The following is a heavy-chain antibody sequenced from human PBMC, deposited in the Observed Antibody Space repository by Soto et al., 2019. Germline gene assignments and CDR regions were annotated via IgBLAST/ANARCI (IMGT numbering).Heavy chain of an antibody. Sequence: ASVKVSCKASGYTFTSYAMHWVRQAPGQRLEWMGWINAGNGNTKYSQKFQGRVTITRDTSASTAYMELSSLRSEDTAVYDWARSSGYYLIDDVWGQGTLVTVSS. D-gene: IGHD3-22*01. CDR3: ARSSGYYLIDDV. CDR2: INAGNGNT. J-gene: IGHJ4*02. V-gene: IGHV1-3*01. CDR1: GYTFTSYA.